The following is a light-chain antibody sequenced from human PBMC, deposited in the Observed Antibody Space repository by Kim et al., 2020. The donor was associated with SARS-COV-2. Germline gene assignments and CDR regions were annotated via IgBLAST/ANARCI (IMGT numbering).Light chain of an antibody. V-gene: IGLV2-23*02. J-gene: IGLJ2*01. Sequence: QSALTQPASVSGSPGQSITISCTGTTSDVGYYNLVSWYQQHPSKVPKLLIYEVSKRPSAVSSRFSGSKSGYTASLTISGLQAEDEADYYCCSYAGSGIEVFGGGTQLTVL. CDR2: EVS. CDR1: TSDVGYYNL. CDR3: CSYAGSGIEV.